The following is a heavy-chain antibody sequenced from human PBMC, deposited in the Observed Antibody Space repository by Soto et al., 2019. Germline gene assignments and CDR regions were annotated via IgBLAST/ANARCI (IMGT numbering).Heavy chain of an antibody. J-gene: IGHJ6*02. CDR2: ISNDGSNK. D-gene: IGHD6-13*01. Sequence: QVQLVESGGGVVQPGRSLRLSCAASGFTFSSYGMHWVRQAPGKGLEWVAVISNDGSNKYYADSVKGRFTISRDNSKNMLYLQMNSLRAEDTAVYYCARGIALYYGMDVWGQGTTVTVSS. V-gene: IGHV3-30*03. CDR3: ARGIALYYGMDV. CDR1: GFTFSSYG.